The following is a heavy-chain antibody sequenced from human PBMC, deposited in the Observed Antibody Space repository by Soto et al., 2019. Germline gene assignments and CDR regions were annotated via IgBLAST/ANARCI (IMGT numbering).Heavy chain of an antibody. J-gene: IGHJ6*02. CDR1: GGTFSSYA. CDR3: ARLIVVVVAARVYYYYGMDV. D-gene: IGHD2-15*01. CDR2: IIPIFGTA. V-gene: IGHV1-69*13. Sequence: SVKVSCKASGGTFSSYAISWVRQAPGQGLEWMGGIIPIFGTANYAQKFQGRVTITADESTSTAYMELSSLRSEDTAMYYCARLIVVVVAARVYYYYGMDVWGQGTTVTVSS.